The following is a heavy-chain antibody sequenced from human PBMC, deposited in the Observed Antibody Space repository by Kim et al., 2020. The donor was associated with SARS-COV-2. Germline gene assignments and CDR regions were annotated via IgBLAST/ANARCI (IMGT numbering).Heavy chain of an antibody. D-gene: IGHD3-22*01. J-gene: IGHJ4*02. Sequence: GGSLRLSCAVSGFTFSDYEMSWVRQAPGKGLQWISYISGSANLIYYADSVKGRFTISRDDAKNLLYLQMNSLRVEDTAVYFCARRSTHDTSGYYARCFGNWGQGTLVTVSS. CDR3: ARRSTHDTSGYYARCFGN. V-gene: IGHV3-48*03. CDR2: ISGSANLI. CDR1: GFTFSDYE.